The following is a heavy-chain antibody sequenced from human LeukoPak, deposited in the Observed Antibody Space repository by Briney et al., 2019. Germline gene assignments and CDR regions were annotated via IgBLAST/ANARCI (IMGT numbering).Heavy chain of an antibody. J-gene: IGHJ4*02. CDR3: ARHSSSGWHDFDY. Sequence: PSETLSLTCTVSGGSIINYYWSWIRQSPGKGLEWIGYIYYSGSTNHNPSLKSRVTISVDTSKNQFSLKLRSLTAADTPVYYCARHSSSGWHDFDYWGQGTLVTVSS. CDR2: IYYSGST. V-gene: IGHV4-59*08. D-gene: IGHD6-19*01. CDR1: GGSIINYY.